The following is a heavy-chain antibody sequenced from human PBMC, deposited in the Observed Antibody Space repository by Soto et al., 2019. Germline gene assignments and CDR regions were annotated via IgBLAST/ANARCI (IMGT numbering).Heavy chain of an antibody. CDR1: GGSLSGSF. CDR3: ARGKFWSADFDY. V-gene: IGHV4-34*01. J-gene: IGHJ4*02. D-gene: IGHD3-3*01. Sequence: LSLTCAVSGGSLSGSFWSWIRQPPGKGLEWIGEISHSGSTNYNSSLRSRVTISVDTSKNQFSLKLTSVTAADTAVYHCARGKFWSADFDYWGQGTLVTVSS. CDR2: ISHSGST.